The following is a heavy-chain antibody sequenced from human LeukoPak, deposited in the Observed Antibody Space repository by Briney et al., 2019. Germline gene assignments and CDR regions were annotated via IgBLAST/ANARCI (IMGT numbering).Heavy chain of an antibody. CDR1: GFTFSSYA. CDR3: AKVALWGEPLPRYFDY. D-gene: IGHD1-26*01. V-gene: IGHV3-23*01. Sequence: PGGSLRLSCAASGFTFSSYAMSWVRQAPGKGLEWVSAISGSGGSTYYADSVKGRFTISRDNSKNTLYLQMNSLRAEDTAVYYCAKVALWGEPLPRYFDYWGQGTLVTVSS. J-gene: IGHJ4*02. CDR2: ISGSGGST.